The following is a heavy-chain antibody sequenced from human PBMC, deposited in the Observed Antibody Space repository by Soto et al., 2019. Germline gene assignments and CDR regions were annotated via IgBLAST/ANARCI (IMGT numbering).Heavy chain of an antibody. CDR3: ASRVSAGGDYYYGMAV. Sequence: QVHLVQSGAEVKKPGASVRVSCKASGYTFTEYYMHWVRQAPGQGLEWMGWINPNSGDTNFPQKLQGLVTSTSDTSSNAAYLELSRLRYDATAVYYSASRVSAGGDYYYGMAVWGQGTTAPVSS. V-gene: IGHV1-2*04. D-gene: IGHD3-10*01. CDR1: GYTFTEYY. CDR2: INPNSGDT. J-gene: IGHJ6*02.